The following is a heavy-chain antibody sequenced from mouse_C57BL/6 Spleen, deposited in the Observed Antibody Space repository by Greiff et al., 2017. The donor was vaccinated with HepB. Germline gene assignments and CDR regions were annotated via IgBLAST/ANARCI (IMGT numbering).Heavy chain of an antibody. J-gene: IGHJ3*01. CDR1: GFSLTSYG. D-gene: IGHD2-4*01. CDR3: ASRDDYDGFAY. V-gene: IGHV2-6*01. Sequence: VKLMESGPGLVAPSQSLSITCTVSGFSLTSYGVDWVRQSPGKGLEWLGVIWGVGSTNYNSALKSRLSISKDNSKSQVFLKMNSLQTDDTAMYYCASRDDYDGFAYWGQGTLVTVSA. CDR2: IWGVGST.